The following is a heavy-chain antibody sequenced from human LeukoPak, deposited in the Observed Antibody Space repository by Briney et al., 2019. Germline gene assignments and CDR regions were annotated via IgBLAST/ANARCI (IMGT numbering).Heavy chain of an antibody. CDR3: ARDSGIQLWPNQNDY. CDR1: GGTFSSYA. CDR2: IIPIFGTA. V-gene: IGHV1-69*13. J-gene: IGHJ4*02. D-gene: IGHD5-18*01. Sequence: ASVKVSCKASGGTFSSYAISWVRQAPGQGLEWMGGIIPIFGTANYAQKFQGRVTITADESTSTAYMELSSLRSEDTAVYYCARDSGIQLWPNQNDYWGQGTLVTVSS.